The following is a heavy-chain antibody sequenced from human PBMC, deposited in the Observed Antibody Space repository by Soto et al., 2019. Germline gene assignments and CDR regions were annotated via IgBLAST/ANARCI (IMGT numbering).Heavy chain of an antibody. CDR2: INPMSRTA. Sequence: VQLVQSGAEVKKPGSSVKVSYKASGDTSTTYVTSWVRQAPGQGPEWIGGINPMSRTAKYSEKYNGRVTITADEATRTAYLDLTSLRFEDTAVYFCARGTYCGSNCFFAREYWGQGTLVTVSS. CDR1: GDTSTTYV. V-gene: IGHV1-69*01. CDR3: ARGTYCGSNCFFAREY. D-gene: IGHD2-21*01. J-gene: IGHJ4*02.